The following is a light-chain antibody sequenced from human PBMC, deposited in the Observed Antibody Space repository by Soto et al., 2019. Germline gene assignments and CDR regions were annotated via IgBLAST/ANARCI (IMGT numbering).Light chain of an antibody. CDR2: DAS. V-gene: IGKV3-11*01. Sequence: EIVLTQSPATLSLSPGEGATLSCRASQPISSHLAWYQQKPGQAPRLLIFDASNRATAIPARFSGSGSGTDFTLTISSLEPEAFAVYYCQQRANWPRTFGQGTKVEIK. J-gene: IGKJ1*01. CDR1: QPISSH. CDR3: QQRANWPRT.